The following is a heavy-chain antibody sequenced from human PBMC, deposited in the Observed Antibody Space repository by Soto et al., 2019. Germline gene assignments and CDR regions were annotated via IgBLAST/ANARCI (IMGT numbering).Heavy chain of an antibody. CDR3: AKDRGSGSYAANYYYYGMDV. CDR1: GFTFDDYA. CDR2: INWNSGSI. D-gene: IGHD3-10*01. J-gene: IGHJ6*02. Sequence: EEQLVESGGGLVQPGRSLRLSRAASGFTFDDYAMHWVRQAPGKGLEWVSGINWNSGSIGYADSVKGRFTISRDNAKTSLYLQMNSLRAEDTALYYCAKDRGSGSYAANYYYYGMDVWGQGTTVTVSS. V-gene: IGHV3-9*01.